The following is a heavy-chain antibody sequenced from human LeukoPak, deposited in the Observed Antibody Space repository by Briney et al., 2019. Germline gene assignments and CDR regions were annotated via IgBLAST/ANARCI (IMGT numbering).Heavy chain of an antibody. CDR1: RFTFSSYG. D-gene: IGHD6-13*01. CDR3: AKGDSSSWQLDY. CDR2: ISYDGRNK. Sequence: GGSLRLSCAASRFTFSSYGMHWVRQAPGKGLEWVAVISYDGRNKNYADSVKGRFTISRDNSKNTLYLQMNSLRVEDTAVYYCAKGDSSSWQLDYWGQGTLVTVSS. J-gene: IGHJ4*02. V-gene: IGHV3-30*18.